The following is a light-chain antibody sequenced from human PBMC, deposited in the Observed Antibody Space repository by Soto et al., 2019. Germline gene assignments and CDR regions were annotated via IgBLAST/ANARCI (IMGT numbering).Light chain of an antibody. J-gene: IGKJ1*01. V-gene: IGKV3-11*01. CDR1: QAVNTR. Sequence: EIVLTQSPATLSSFPGDRVTLSCRASQAVNTRLAWYQHKPGQAPRLLIYLASNRAAGVPARFSGSGSGTDFTLTISNVEPEDFAVYHCHQRQSWPRTFGQGTTVDIK. CDR3: HQRQSWPRT. CDR2: LAS.